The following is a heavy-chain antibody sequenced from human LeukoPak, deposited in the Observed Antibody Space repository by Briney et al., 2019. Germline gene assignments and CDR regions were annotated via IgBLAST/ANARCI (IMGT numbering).Heavy chain of an antibody. CDR2: INPNDGST. CDR3: APSVRSGGSYYFDY. D-gene: IGHD2-15*01. V-gene: IGHV1-46*01. Sequence: ASVKVSCKASGYTFTGYYMHWVRQAPGQGLEWMGIINPNDGSTTYTQKFQGRVTMTTDTSTSTVNMELSSLRSEDTAVYYCAPSVRSGGSYYFDYWGQGTLVTISS. CDR1: GYTFTGYY. J-gene: IGHJ4*02.